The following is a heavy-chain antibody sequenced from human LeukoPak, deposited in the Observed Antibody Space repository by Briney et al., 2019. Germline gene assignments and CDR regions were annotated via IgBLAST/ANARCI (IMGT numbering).Heavy chain of an antibody. J-gene: IGHJ4*02. D-gene: IGHD4-23*01. V-gene: IGHV4-59*08. CDR1: GGSISSYC. Sequence: SETLSLTCTVSGGSISSYCWSWIRQPPGKGLEWIGYIYYSGSTNYNPSLKSRVTISVDTSKNQFSLKLSSVTAADTAVYYCARQIYGANSACDYWGQGTLVTVSS. CDR3: ARQIYGANSACDY. CDR2: IYYSGST.